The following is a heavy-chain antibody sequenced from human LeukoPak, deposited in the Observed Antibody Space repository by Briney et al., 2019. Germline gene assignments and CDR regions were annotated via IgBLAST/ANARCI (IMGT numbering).Heavy chain of an antibody. CDR1: GFTFSSYW. Sequence: GGSLRLSCVASGFTFSSYWMYWVRQAPGKGLVWVSRIKSDGSSTTYADSVKGRFTISRDNAKNTLYLQMNSLRAEDTAVYYCARAYASGLDCWGQGTWSPPPQ. V-gene: IGHV3-74*01. D-gene: IGHD2-2*01. J-gene: IGHJ4*02. CDR3: ARAYASGLDC. CDR2: IKSDGSST.